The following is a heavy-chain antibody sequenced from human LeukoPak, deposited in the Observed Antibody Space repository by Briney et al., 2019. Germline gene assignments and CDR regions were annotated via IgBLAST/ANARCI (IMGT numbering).Heavy chain of an antibody. D-gene: IGHD6-19*01. V-gene: IGHV1-18*01. CDR1: GYTFTSYD. J-gene: IGHJ4*02. CDR2: ISAYNGNT. CDR3: ARESSGWYRFDY. Sequence: ASVKVSCKASGYTFTSYDFNWVRQAPGQGLEWMGWISAYNGNTNYAQKLQGRVTMTTDTSTSTAYMELRSLRSDDTAVYYCARESSGWYRFDYWGQGTLVTVSS.